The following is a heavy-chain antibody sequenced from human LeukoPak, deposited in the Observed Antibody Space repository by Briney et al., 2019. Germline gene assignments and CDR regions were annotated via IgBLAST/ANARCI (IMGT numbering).Heavy chain of an antibody. V-gene: IGHV4-39*01. CDR3: ARHKLASSGWFISLDP. D-gene: IGHD6-19*01. Sequence: SETLSLTCTVSGGSIADTSYYWGWIRQSPGQGLVWIGRIYYSGKTYYDPSLTSRVTISVDTSKNQISLTLTSVTAADTSLYYCARHKLASSGWFISLDPWGEGTLVIVFS. CDR2: IYYSGKT. J-gene: IGHJ5*02. CDR1: GGSIADTSYY.